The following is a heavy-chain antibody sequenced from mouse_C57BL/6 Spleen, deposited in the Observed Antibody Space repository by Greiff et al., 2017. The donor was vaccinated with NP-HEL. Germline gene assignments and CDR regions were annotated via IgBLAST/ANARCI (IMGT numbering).Heavy chain of an antibody. J-gene: IGHJ3*01. D-gene: IGHD2-2*01. Sequence: ESGPGLVKPSQSLSLPCSVTGYSITSGYYWNWIRQFPGNKLEWMGYISYDGSNNYNPSLKNRISITRDTSKNQFFLKLNSVTTEYTATYYCASGWLRAYWGQGTLVTVSA. CDR1: GYSITSGYY. V-gene: IGHV3-6*01. CDR2: ISYDGSN. CDR3: ASGWLRAY.